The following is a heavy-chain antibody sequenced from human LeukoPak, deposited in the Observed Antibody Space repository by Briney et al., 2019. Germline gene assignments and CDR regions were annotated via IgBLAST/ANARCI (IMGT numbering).Heavy chain of an antibody. CDR1: GYTFTSYD. V-gene: IGHV1-8*01. Sequence: ASVKVSCKASGYTFTSYDINWVRQATGQGLEWMGWMNPNSGNTGYAQKFQGRVTMTRNTSISTAYMELSSLRSEDTAVYYCARGPGLRCSGGSCYFVKWGQGTLVTVSS. CDR2: MNPNSGNT. CDR3: ARGPGLRCSGGSCYFVK. D-gene: IGHD2-15*01. J-gene: IGHJ4*02.